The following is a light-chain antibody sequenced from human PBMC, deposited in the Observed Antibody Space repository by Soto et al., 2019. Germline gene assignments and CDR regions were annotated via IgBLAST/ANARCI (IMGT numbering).Light chain of an antibody. V-gene: IGKV3-15*01. CDR2: GAS. J-gene: IGKJ5*01. CDR3: QQYKNSPL. CDR1: HSVNSH. Sequence: EILMTQSSATLTDSPVESLTLSCRTSHSVNSHVAWYQQKPGHAPMLLLYGASTRATGIPVRCSGSGFGTEFTLTISSLQSDDVAFYYCQQYKNSPLFGQGTRLEI.